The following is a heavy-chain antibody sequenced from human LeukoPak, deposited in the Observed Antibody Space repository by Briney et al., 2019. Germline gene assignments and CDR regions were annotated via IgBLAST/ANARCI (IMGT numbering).Heavy chain of an antibody. D-gene: IGHD3-22*01. CDR3: AKDSYDRSGYYYYYFAY. Sequence: GGSLRLSCAASGFTVSSTCMSWVRQAPGKGLEWVAVISYDGSNKYYADSVKGRFTISRDNSKNTLYLQMNSLRAGDTAVYYCAKDSYDRSGYYYYYFAYWGQGTQVTVSS. J-gene: IGHJ4*02. CDR1: GFTVSSTC. V-gene: IGHV3-30*18. CDR2: ISYDGSNK.